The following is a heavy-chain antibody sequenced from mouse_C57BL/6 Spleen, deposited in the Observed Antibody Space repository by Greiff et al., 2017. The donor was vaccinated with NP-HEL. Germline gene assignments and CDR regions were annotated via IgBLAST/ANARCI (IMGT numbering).Heavy chain of an antibody. D-gene: IGHD4-1*01. CDR2: IYPGDGDT. V-gene: IGHV1-82*01. Sequence: QVQLKQSGPELVKPGASVKISCKASGYAFSSSWLNWVKQRPGKGLEWIGRIYPGDGDTNYNGKFKGKATLTADKSSSTAYMQLSSLTSEDSAVYVCARRTGTYAMDYWGQGTSVTVSS. CDR1: GYAFSSSW. CDR3: ARRTGTYAMDY. J-gene: IGHJ4*01.